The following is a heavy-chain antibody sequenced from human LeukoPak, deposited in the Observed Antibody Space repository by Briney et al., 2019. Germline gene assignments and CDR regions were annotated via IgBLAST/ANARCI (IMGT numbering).Heavy chain of an antibody. CDR1: GYTLTELS. D-gene: IGHD6-19*01. V-gene: IGHV1-24*01. CDR2: SDPEDGET. J-gene: IGHJ3*02. CDR3: ATDTGYSSGRDAFDI. Sequence: ASVKVSCKVSGYTLTELSMHWVRQAPGKGLEWMGGSDPEDGETIHAQKFQGRVTMTEDTSTDTAYMELSSLRSEDTAVYYCATDTGYSSGRDAFDIWGQGTMVTVSS.